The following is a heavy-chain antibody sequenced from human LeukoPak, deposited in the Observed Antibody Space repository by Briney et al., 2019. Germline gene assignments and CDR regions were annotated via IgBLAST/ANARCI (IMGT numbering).Heavy chain of an antibody. CDR2: MNPNSGNT. Sequence: ASVKVSCKASGYTFISYDINWVRQATGQGLEWMGWMNPNSGNTGYAQKFQGRVTMTRNTSIRTAYMELSSLRSDDTAVYYCARGQLVLRYFDWFLGDGLDYWGQGTLVTVSS. D-gene: IGHD3-9*01. J-gene: IGHJ4*02. V-gene: IGHV1-8*01. CDR3: ARGQLVLRYFDWFLGDGLDY. CDR1: GYTFISYD.